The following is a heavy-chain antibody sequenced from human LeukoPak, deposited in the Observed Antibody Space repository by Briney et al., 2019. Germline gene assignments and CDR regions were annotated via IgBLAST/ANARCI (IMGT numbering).Heavy chain of an antibody. D-gene: IGHD3-16*02. Sequence: ASVTVSCKASGYTFTSYGISWVRQAPGQGVEGMGWISAYNGNTNYAQKLQGRVTMTTDTSTSTAYMELRSLRSDDTAVYYCARPIAHYDYVWGSYRQRAFDLWRQGTMVTVSS. J-gene: IGHJ3*01. CDR3: ARPIAHYDYVWGSYRQRAFDL. CDR1: GYTFTSYG. V-gene: IGHV1-18*01. CDR2: ISAYNGNT.